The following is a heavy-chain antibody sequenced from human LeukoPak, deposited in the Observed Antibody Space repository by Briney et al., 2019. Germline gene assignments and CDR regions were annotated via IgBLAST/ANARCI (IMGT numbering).Heavy chain of an antibody. J-gene: IGHJ4*02. CDR3: ARDPGVGYYDSSGYPIGPRTLSRGGFDY. D-gene: IGHD3-22*01. V-gene: IGHV3-30*04. CDR1: GFTFSSYA. Sequence: GGSLRLSCAASGFTFSSYAMHWVRQAPGKGLEWVAVISYDGSNKYYADSVKGRFTISRDNSKNTLYLQMNSLRAEDTAVYYCARDPGVGYYDSSGYPIGPRTLSRGGFDYWGQGTLVTVSS. CDR2: ISYDGSNK.